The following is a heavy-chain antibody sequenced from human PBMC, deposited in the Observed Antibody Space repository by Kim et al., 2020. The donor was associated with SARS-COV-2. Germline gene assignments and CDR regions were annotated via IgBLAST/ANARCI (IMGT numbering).Heavy chain of an antibody. D-gene: IGHD3-22*01. V-gene: IGHV4-59*08. CDR1: GGSISSYY. J-gene: IGHJ4*02. Sequence: SETLSLTCTVSGGSISSYYWSWIRQPPGKGLEWIGYIYYSGSTNYNPSLKRRVTISVDTSKNQFSLKLSSVTAADTAVYYCARLTPPSYYASSGYAFDYWGQGTLVTVSS. CDR3: ARLTPPSYYASSGYAFDY. CDR2: IYYSGST.